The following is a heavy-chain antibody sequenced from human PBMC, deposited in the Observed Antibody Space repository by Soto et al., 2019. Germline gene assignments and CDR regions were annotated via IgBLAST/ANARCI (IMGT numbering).Heavy chain of an antibody. J-gene: IGHJ6*02. Sequence: QGQLVESGGGLAQPGRSLRLSCAASGFSFGSYGMHWVRQAPGKGLDWVAVISFDGSHKYYADSVKGRFTISRDNSKNTLSLRLNSLTTEDTAIYYCVRDGGARQVDSVYYYGLDVWGQGTMVSVSS. V-gene: IGHV3-30*03. CDR1: GFSFGSYG. D-gene: IGHD2-15*01. CDR3: VRDGGARQVDSVYYYGLDV. CDR2: ISFDGSHK.